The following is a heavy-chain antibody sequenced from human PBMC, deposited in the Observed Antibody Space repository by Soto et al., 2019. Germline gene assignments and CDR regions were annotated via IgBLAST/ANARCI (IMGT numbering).Heavy chain of an antibody. Sequence: GGPMRLCCAASEVPITIYARRWVRKAPGKGLLWVSRIDEYGSTINYADSVRGRFTISRDNARNTLYLEMNSLRAEDTALYYCTRDIGGKGAYWGPGTLVTAPQ. CDR1: EVPITIYA. CDR2: IDEYGSTI. CDR3: TRDIGGKGAY. J-gene: IGHJ4*02. D-gene: IGHD3-10*01. V-gene: IGHV3-74*01.